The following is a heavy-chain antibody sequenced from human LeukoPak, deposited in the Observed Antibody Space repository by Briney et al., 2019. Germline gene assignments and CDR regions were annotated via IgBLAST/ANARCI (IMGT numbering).Heavy chain of an antibody. CDR1: GYTFTSYA. D-gene: IGHD1-20*01. CDR2: ISAYNGNT. J-gene: IGHJ5*02. CDR3: ARDGGITGTNWFDP. V-gene: IGHV1-18*01. Sequence: RASVKVSCKASGYTFTSYAMNWVRQAPGQGLEWMGWISAYNGNTNYAQKLQGRVTMTTDTSTSTAYMELRSLRSEDTAVYYCARDGGITGTNWFDPWGQGTLVTVSS.